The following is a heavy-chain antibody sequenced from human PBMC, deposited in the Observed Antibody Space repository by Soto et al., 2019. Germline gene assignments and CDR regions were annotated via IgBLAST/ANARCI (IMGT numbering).Heavy chain of an antibody. CDR1: GFTFSGSG. V-gene: IGHV3-30*03. D-gene: IGHD1-26*01. CDR3: ARWVGASRFANSGKYAS. Sequence: QVQLVESGGGVVQPGRSLRLTCAASGFTFSGSGMHWVRQDPGKGLEWVALVSDDGTRKYYADSVKGRFTISRDNSENSLYLQTNSLRAEGPAVYYCARWVGASRFANSGKYASWGQGTLVTVSS. J-gene: IGHJ5*02. CDR2: VSDDGTRK.